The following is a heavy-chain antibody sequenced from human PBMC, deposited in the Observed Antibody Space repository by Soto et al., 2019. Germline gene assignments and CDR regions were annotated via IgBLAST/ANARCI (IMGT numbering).Heavy chain of an antibody. D-gene: IGHD6-19*01. CDR2: ISSSSSYI. V-gene: IGHV3-21*01. Sequence: GGSLRLSCAASGFTFSSYSMNWVRQAPGKGLEWVSSISSSSSYIYYADSVKGRFTISRDNAKNSLYLQMNSLRAEDTAVYYCARTRIAVANWFDPLCQGTLVTVYS. CDR3: ARTRIAVANWFDP. CDR1: GFTFSSYS. J-gene: IGHJ5*02.